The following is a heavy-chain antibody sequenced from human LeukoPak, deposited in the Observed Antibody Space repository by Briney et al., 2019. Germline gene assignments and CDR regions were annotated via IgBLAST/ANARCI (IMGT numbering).Heavy chain of an antibody. CDR2: ISSSGSTI. CDR1: GFTLSDYY. Sequence: GGSLRLSCAASGFTLSDYYMSWIRQAPGKGLEWVSYISSSGSTIHYADSVKGRFTISRDNAKNSLYLQMSSLRAEDTAVYYCARDGSSWYLDYWGQGTLVTVSS. J-gene: IGHJ4*02. D-gene: IGHD6-13*01. V-gene: IGHV3-11*01. CDR3: ARDGSSWYLDY.